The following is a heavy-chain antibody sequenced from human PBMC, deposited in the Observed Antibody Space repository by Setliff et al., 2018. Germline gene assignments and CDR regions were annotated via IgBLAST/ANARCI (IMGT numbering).Heavy chain of an antibody. V-gene: IGHV1-2*02. CDR2: INPNSGGS. Sequence: ASVKVSCKASGYTFTDYYMHWVRQAPGQGLEWMGWINPNSGGSTYAQKFQGRVTMTRDTSISTAYMELSRLRSDDTAVYYCARDGSSGYYYEGAFDIWGQGTMVTVSS. CDR1: GYTFTDYY. CDR3: ARDGSSGYYYEGAFDI. D-gene: IGHD3-22*01. J-gene: IGHJ3*02.